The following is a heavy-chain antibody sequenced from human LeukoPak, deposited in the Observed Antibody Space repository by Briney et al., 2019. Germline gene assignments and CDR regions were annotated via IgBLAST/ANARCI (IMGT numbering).Heavy chain of an antibody. V-gene: IGHV1-8*01. CDR3: ARDSRGGTDAFDI. CDR2: MNPNSGNT. Sequence: ASVKVSCKASGYTFTSYDINWVRQATGQGPEWMGWMNPNSGNTGYAQKFQGRVTMTRNTSISTAYMELSSLRSEGTAVYYCARDSRGGTDAFDIWGQGTMVTVSS. J-gene: IGHJ3*02. D-gene: IGHD4-11*01. CDR1: GYTFTSYD.